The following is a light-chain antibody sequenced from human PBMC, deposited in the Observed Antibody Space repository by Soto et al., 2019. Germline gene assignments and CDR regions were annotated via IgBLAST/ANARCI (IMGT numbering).Light chain of an antibody. CDR1: QDIGTC. CDR2: SAS. CDR3: QQGNTFPPLT. J-gene: IGKJ3*01. Sequence: DIQMTPPPPPVDSSLGTRVTITCRAIQDIGTCLACNQQKPGKAPSLLIYSASTLQSGVPSSFSGSGSGTEFTLTISSLQPDEFATYYCQQGNTFPPLTFGPGTRVDVK. V-gene: IGKV1-12*01.